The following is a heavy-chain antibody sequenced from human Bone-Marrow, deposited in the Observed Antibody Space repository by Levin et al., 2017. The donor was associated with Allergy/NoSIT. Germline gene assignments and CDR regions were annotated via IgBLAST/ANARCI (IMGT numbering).Heavy chain of an antibody. J-gene: IGHJ4*02. D-gene: IGHD1-14*01. V-gene: IGHV3-7*01. CDR3: VKGGGSFDY. Sequence: RGESLKISCAASGFTFNKRWMSWVRQAPGKGLAWLANIKPDGSEKSYVDSVKGRFTISRDNTENSLYLQMDSLRAEDTAVYYCVKGGGSFDYWGQGTLVTVSS. CDR1: GFTFNKRW. CDR2: IKPDGSEK.